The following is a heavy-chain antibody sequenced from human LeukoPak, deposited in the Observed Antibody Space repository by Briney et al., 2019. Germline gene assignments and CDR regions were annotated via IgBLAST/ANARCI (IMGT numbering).Heavy chain of an antibody. V-gene: IGHV4-38-2*02. D-gene: IGHD6-13*01. CDR3: ARDHTPYGAAAGMKMYNWFDP. J-gene: IGHJ5*02. CDR1: GYSISNGYY. Sequence: SETLSLTCTVSGYSISNGYYWGWIRQPPGKGLEWIGSIYHSGSIYYNPSLKSRVTISVDTSKNQLSLKLSSVTAADTAVYYCARDHTPYGAAAGMKMYNWFDPWGQGTLVTVSS. CDR2: IYHSGSI.